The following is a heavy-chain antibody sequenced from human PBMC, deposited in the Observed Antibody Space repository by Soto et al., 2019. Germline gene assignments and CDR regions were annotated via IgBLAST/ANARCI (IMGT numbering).Heavy chain of an antibody. Sequence: PSETLSLTCVVSGGSINSGCYSWSWYRQPPGKGLEWIGYIYHSGSTYYNPSLKSRVAISVDRSKNQFSLKLSSVTAADTAVYYCATVPDYWGQGALLTVS. CDR3: ATVPDY. CDR1: GGSINSGCYS. J-gene: IGHJ4*02. V-gene: IGHV4-30-2*01. CDR2: IYHSGST.